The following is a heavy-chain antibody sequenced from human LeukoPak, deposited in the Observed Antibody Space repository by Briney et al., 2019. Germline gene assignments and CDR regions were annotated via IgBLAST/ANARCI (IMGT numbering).Heavy chain of an antibody. Sequence: ASVKVSCKASGGTFSSYAISWVRQAPGQGLEWMGRIIPTFGIANYAQKFQGRVTITADKSTSTAYMELSSLRSEDTAVYYCARERATAATPSDYYYGMDVWGQGTTVTVSS. CDR2: IIPTFGIA. D-gene: IGHD2-15*01. CDR1: GGTFSSYA. J-gene: IGHJ6*02. V-gene: IGHV1-69*04. CDR3: ARERATAATPSDYYYGMDV.